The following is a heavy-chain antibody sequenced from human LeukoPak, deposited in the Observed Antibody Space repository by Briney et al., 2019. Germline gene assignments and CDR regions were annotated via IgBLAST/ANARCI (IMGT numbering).Heavy chain of an antibody. CDR3: ARLPSYGDYII. D-gene: IGHD4-17*01. Sequence: GGSLRLSCAASGFTVSSIHMVWVRQAPGKGLEWVSVTYTGGNSYYADSVKGRFTISRDNAKNSLYLQMNSLRAEDTAVCYCARLPSYGDYIIWGQGTLVTVSS. V-gene: IGHV3-53*01. J-gene: IGHJ4*02. CDR1: GFTVSSIH. CDR2: TYTGGNS.